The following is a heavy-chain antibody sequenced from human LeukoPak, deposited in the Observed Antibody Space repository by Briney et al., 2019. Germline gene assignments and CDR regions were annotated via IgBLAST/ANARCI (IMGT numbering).Heavy chain of an antibody. V-gene: IGHV4-59*01. CDR1: GGSISSYY. J-gene: IGHJ4*02. CDR2: IYYSGST. CDR3: ARAGADYGDPIDY. Sequence: SGTLSLTCTVSGGSISSYYWSWIRQPPGKGLEWIGYIYYSGSTNYNPSLKSRVTISVDTSKNQFSLKLSSVTAADTAVYYCARAGADYGDPIDYWGQGTLVTVSS. D-gene: IGHD4-17*01.